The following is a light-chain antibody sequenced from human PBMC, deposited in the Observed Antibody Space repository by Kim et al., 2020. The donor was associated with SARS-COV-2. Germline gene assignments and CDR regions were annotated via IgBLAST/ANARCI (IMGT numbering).Light chain of an antibody. CDR1: SLRNYY. CDR2: GKN. CDR3: NSRDSSGNHLL. V-gene: IGLV3-19*01. Sequence: SSELTQDPTVSVALGQTVTITCQGDSLRNYYATWYQQKPRQAPTLVMYGKNKRPSGIPDRFSGSSSGNTASLTITGAQAEDDADYYCNSRDSSGNHLLFGGGTQLTVL. J-gene: IGLJ3*02.